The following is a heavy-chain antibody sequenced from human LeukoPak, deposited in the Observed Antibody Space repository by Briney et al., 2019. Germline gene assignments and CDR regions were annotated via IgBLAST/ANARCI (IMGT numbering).Heavy chain of an antibody. CDR2: IYYSGST. D-gene: IGHD4-17*01. CDR1: GVSISSYY. Sequence: PSETLSLTCTVSGVSISSYYWSWIRQPPGKGLEWIGYIYYSGSTNYNPSLKSRVTISVDTSKNQFSLKLSSVTAADTAVYYCAREGYGDYGWSDPWGQGTLVTVSS. J-gene: IGHJ5*02. V-gene: IGHV4-59*01. CDR3: AREGYGDYGWSDP.